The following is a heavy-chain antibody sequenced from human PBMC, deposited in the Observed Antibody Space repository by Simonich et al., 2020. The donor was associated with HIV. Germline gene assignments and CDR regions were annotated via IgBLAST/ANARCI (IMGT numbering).Heavy chain of an antibody. CDR2: ISWNSGSI. V-gene: IGHV3-9*01. Sequence: VQLVESGGGVVQPGRSLRLSCAASGFTFDDYAMQWVRQAPGKCREGVSGISWNSGSIGYADSVKGRFTISRDNAKNSLYLQMNSLRAEDTALYYCAKDGLASSGSYFFDYWGQGTLVTVSS. D-gene: IGHD1-26*01. J-gene: IGHJ4*02. CDR3: AKDGLASSGSYFFDY. CDR1: GFTFDDYA.